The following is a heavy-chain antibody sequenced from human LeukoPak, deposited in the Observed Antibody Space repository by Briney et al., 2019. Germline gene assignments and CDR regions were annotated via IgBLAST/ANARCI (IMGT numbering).Heavy chain of an antibody. D-gene: IGHD1-26*01. Sequence: PSETLSLTCAVSGGSISSGGYSWSWIRQPPGKGLEWIGYIYHSGSTYYNPSLKSRVTISVDRSKNQFSLKLSSVTAADTAVYYCARDNSGSYYGFDYWGQGTLVTVSS. V-gene: IGHV4-30-2*01. CDR2: IYHSGST. J-gene: IGHJ4*02. CDR3: ARDNSGSYYGFDY. CDR1: GGSISSGGYS.